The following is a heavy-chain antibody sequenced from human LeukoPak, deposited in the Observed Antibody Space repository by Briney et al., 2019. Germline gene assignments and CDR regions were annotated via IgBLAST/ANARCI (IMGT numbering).Heavy chain of an antibody. CDR1: GITLTNYG. J-gene: IGHJ4*02. CDR3: TKRVVVILVILIGFQKEASYFDS. CDR2: NSDHDGRT. D-gene: IGHD3-9*01. Sequence: GSLRLSCSVSGITLTNYGMSWVRQAPGKGLEWVAGNSDHDGRTIYAISVKGPFTISRDNHKNTLYLKISSLRAEDTAVYFWTKRVVVILVILIGFQKEASYFDSWGEGALVTVSS. V-gene: IGHV3-23*01.